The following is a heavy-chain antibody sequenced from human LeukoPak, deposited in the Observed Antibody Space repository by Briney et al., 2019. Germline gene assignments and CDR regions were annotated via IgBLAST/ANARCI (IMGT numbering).Heavy chain of an antibody. Sequence: GESLKISCEGSGYSFTSYWIGWGRQMPGKGLEWMGIIYPGDSDTRYSPSFQGQVTISADKSISTAYLQWSSLKASDTAMYYCASNDFWSGYFYWGQGTLVTVSS. J-gene: IGHJ4*02. CDR1: GYSFTSYW. D-gene: IGHD3-3*01. CDR3: ASNDFWSGYFY. CDR2: IYPGDSDT. V-gene: IGHV5-51*01.